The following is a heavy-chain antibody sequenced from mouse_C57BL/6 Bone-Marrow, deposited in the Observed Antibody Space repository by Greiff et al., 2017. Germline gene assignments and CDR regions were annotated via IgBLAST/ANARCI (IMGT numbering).Heavy chain of an antibody. Sequence: EVKLVESGGGLVQPGGSLKLSCAASGFTFSDYGMAWVRQAPRKGPEWVAFISNLAYSIYYADTVTGRFTISRENAKNTLYLEMSSLRSEDTAMYYCARQDYDSSYDYAMDYWGQGTSVTVSS. V-gene: IGHV5-15*04. J-gene: IGHJ4*01. D-gene: IGHD1-1*01. CDR2: ISNLAYSI. CDR3: ARQDYDSSYDYAMDY. CDR1: GFTFSDYG.